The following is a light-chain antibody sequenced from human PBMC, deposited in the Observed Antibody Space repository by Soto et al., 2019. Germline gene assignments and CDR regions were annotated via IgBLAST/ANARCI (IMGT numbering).Light chain of an antibody. CDR3: QQRSNLPLT. V-gene: IGKV3-11*01. J-gene: IGKJ4*01. CDR2: DAS. Sequence: EIVLTQSQATLSLSPGERATLSCRASQSVSSYLAWYQQKPGQAPRLLIYDASNRATGIPARFSGSGSGTDVTLTISSLEPEDFAVYYCQQRSNLPLTFGGGTKVEIK. CDR1: QSVSSY.